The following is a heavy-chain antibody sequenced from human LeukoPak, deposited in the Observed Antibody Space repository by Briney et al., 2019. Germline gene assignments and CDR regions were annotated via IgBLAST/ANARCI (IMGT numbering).Heavy chain of an antibody. V-gene: IGHV4-39*01. Sequence: SETLSLTGTVSGDSISSSSYNWGWIRQPPGKGLEWIGNIHYSGSTYYSPSLKSRVTISVDTSKNQFSLKLSSVTAADTAVYYCARRPSVRSDAFDIWGQGTMVTVSS. D-gene: IGHD6-19*01. CDR1: GDSISSSSYN. CDR3: ARRPSVRSDAFDI. J-gene: IGHJ3*02. CDR2: IHYSGST.